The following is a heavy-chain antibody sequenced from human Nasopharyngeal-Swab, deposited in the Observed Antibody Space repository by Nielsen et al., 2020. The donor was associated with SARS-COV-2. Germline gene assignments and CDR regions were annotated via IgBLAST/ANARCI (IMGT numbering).Heavy chain of an antibody. J-gene: IGHJ4*02. CDR3: AREAPGALGYYFDY. Sequence: GESLKISCAASGFTVSSNYMSWVRQAPGKGLEWVSVIYSGGSTFYADSVTGRFTISRDNSKNTLYLQMNSLRAEDTAVYYCAREAPGALGYYFDYWGQGTLVTVSS. CDR2: IYSGGST. CDR1: GFTVSSNY. D-gene: IGHD7-27*01. V-gene: IGHV3-53*01.